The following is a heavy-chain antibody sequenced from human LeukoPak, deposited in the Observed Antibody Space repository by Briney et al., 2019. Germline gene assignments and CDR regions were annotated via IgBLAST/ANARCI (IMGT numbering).Heavy chain of an antibody. CDR3: VRGGPNYYDSSGEYLTYFQN. CDR2: ISSSSSYI. Sequence: GGSLRLSCAASGFTFSSYSMNWVRQAPGKGLEWVSSISSSSSYIYYADSVRGRFIISRDNAMDSLYLQMNSLRAEDTAVYYCVRGGPNYYDSSGEYLTYFQNWGQGTPVTVSS. J-gene: IGHJ1*01. V-gene: IGHV3-21*06. D-gene: IGHD3-22*01. CDR1: GFTFSSYS.